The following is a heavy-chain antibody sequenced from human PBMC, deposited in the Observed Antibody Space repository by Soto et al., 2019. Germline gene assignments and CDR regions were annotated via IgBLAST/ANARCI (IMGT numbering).Heavy chain of an antibody. CDR1: GGTFNTYA. CDR2: ISPMFGAA. J-gene: IGHJ4*02. CDR3: AREVQVHTPAFVY. D-gene: IGHD3-10*01. Sequence: QVQLVQPGAEMKKPGSSVKVSCQSSGGTFNTYAMNWVRQAPGQGPEWMGDISPMFGAANYAPKIQGRVTITADESTGTSYMQLSSLTSEDTALYFCAREVQVHTPAFVYWGQGTLVTVSS. V-gene: IGHV1-69*19.